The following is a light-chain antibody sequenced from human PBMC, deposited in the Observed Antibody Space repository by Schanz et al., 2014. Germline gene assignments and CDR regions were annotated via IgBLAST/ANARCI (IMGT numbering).Light chain of an antibody. CDR3: SSYAGSNTLGV. J-gene: IGLJ3*02. V-gene: IGLV2-14*02. Sequence: QSALTQPASVSGSPGQSITISCTGTSSDVGNYNLVSWYQQHPGKAPKLMIYEGSRRPSGVSNRFSGSKSGNTASLTVSGLQAEDEADYYCSSYAGSNTLGVFGGGTKLTVV. CDR1: SSDVGNYNL. CDR2: EGS.